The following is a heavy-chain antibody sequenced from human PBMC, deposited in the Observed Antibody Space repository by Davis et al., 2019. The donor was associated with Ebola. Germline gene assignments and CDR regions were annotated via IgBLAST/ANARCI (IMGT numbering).Heavy chain of an antibody. D-gene: IGHD2-15*01. J-gene: IGHJ6*02. CDR2: IKEDGSEK. CDR3: ARERVTCGGGSCYYSGLDV. V-gene: IGHV3-7*03. Sequence: GESLKISCAASGFTFRTYWMSWVRQAPGKGLEWVANIKEDGSEKFYVDSLKGRFAISRDNAKNSLFLQIHSLGAEDTAVYYCARERVTCGGGSCYYSGLDVWGQGTTVTVSS. CDR1: GFTFRTYW.